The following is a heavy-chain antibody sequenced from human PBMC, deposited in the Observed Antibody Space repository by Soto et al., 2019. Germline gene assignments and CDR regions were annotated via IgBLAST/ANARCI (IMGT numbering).Heavy chain of an antibody. J-gene: IGHJ6*03. D-gene: IGHD2-15*01. CDR3: ARDRESTLDCSCGTCYPRYYYYYYMAV. V-gene: IGHV3-74*01. Sequence: KGLVWVSRIKTDGSSTSYADSVKGRFTISRDNSKNTLYLQMNSLRAEDTAVYYCARDRESTLDCSCGTCYPRYYYYYYMAVWRKGSTVTGFS. CDR2: IKTDGSST.